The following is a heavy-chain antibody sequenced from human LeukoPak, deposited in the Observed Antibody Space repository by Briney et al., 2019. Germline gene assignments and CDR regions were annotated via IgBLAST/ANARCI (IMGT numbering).Heavy chain of an antibody. CDR3: ARSSPTMSTVTTSDY. D-gene: IGHD4-17*01. J-gene: IGHJ4*02. Sequence: ASVNVSCKASGYTFTSYYMHWVRQAPGQPLEWIGIINASVSRTSYAKKFQGRVTMTRETSTSTVYMELSSLRSEDTAVYYCARSSPTMSTVTTSDYWGQGTLVTVSS. CDR2: INASVSRT. CDR1: GYTFTSYY. V-gene: IGHV1-46*01.